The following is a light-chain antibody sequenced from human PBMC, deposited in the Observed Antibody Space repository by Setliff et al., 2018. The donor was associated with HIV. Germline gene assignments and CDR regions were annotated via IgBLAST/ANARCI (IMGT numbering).Light chain of an antibody. V-gene: IGLV2-14*03. CDR2: DVS. CDR3: SSFTSSNIYV. J-gene: IGLJ1*01. Sequence: QSVLTQPASVSGSLGQSITMSCTGTSRDVGGHNYVSWYQQHPGKAPKLMIYDVSNRLSGVSNRFSGSKSGSTASLTISGLQAEDEADYYCSSFTSSNIYVFGTGTKVTVL. CDR1: SRDVGGHNY.